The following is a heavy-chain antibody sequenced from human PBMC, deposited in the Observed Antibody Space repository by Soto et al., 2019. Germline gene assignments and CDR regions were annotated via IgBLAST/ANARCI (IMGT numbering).Heavy chain of an antibody. CDR3: AKALQRGFFYYGMDV. J-gene: IGHJ6*02. CDR1: GFTFSSYA. D-gene: IGHD6-25*01. V-gene: IGHV3-23*01. Sequence: GGSLRLSCAASGFTFSSYAISWVRQAPGKGLEWVSAISGSGISTFYADSVKGRFTISRDNSNNTLYLQMNSLRADDTAVYYCAKALQRGFFYYGMDVWGQGTTVTVSS. CDR2: ISGSGIST.